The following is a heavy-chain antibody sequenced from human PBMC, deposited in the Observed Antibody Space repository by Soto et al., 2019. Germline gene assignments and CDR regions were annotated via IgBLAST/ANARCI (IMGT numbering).Heavy chain of an antibody. V-gene: IGHV1-3*01. J-gene: IGHJ3*02. CDR3: AVEGYDFWSGYYMGLGAFDI. CDR2: INAGNGNT. D-gene: IGHD3-3*01. Sequence: QVKRVQSGAEVKKPGASVKVSCKASGYTLTSYAMHWVRQAPGQRLEWMGWINAGNGNTKYSQKFQGRVTITRDTSASTAYLELSSLRYADTAVYYCAVEGYDFWSGYYMGLGAFDIWCHGTMVTVSS. CDR1: GYTLTSYA.